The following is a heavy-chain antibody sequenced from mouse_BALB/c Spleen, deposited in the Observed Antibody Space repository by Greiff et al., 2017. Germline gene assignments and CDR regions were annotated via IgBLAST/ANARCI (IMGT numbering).Heavy chain of an antibody. J-gene: IGHJ4*01. D-gene: IGHD2-14*01. Sequence: VMLVESGPGLVQPSQSLSITCTVSGFSLTSYGVHWVRQSPGKGLEWLGVIWSGGSTDYNAAFISRLSISKDNSKSQVFFKMNSLQANDTAIYYCARGNYRHSYAMDYWGQGTSVTVSS. CDR2: IWSGGST. CDR1: GFSLTSYG. V-gene: IGHV2-2*02. CDR3: ARGNYRHSYAMDY.